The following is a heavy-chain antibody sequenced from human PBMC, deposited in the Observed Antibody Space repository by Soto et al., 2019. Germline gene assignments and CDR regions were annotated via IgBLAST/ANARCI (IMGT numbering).Heavy chain of an antibody. V-gene: IGHV3-30*09. CDR2: ISYDGSNR. CDR3: AGGSGSYTPLDY. Sequence: QVQLVESGGGVVQPGRSLRLSCAASGFTFSSYAMHWVRQAPGKGLEWVAVISYDGSNRYYADSVKGRFAISRDNPKNALYLQMTSLRAEDTAVYYCAGGSGSYTPLDYWGQGTMVTVSS. D-gene: IGHD1-26*01. CDR1: GFTFSSYA. J-gene: IGHJ4*02.